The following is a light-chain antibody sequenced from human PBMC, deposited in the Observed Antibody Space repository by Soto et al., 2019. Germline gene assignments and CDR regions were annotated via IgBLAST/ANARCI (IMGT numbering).Light chain of an antibody. J-gene: IGKJ2*01. CDR3: QQLGSSPRYT. V-gene: IGKV3-20*01. CDR1: QSVSSNF. CDR2: GAS. Sequence: EIVLTQSPGTLSLSPGERATLSCRASQSVSSNFLAWYQQKPGQAPRLLIYGASSRATGIPDRFSGSGSGTDFTLTISRLEPEDFAVYYCQQLGSSPRYTFGQGTKLEIK.